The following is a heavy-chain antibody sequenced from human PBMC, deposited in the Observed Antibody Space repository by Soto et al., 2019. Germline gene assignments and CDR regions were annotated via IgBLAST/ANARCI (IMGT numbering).Heavy chain of an antibody. CDR3: ARGPPATPDCSGGSCSHYYYYGMDV. CDR2: ISYDGSNK. V-gene: IGHV3-30-3*01. D-gene: IGHD2-15*01. J-gene: IGHJ6*02. CDR1: GFTFSSYA. Sequence: SGGSLRLSCAASGFTFSSYAMHWVRQAPGKGLEWVAVISYDGSNKYYADSVKGRFTISRDNSKNTLYLQMNSLRAEDTAVYYCARGPPATPDCSGGSCSHYYYYGMDVWGQGTTVTVSS.